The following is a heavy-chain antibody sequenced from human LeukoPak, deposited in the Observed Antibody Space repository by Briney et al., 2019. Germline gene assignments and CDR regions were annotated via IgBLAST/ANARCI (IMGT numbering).Heavy chain of an antibody. J-gene: IGHJ6*03. CDR1: GYTFTSYG. CDR3: ARSKQWLVDYYYYIDV. Sequence: ASVKVSCKASGYTFTSYGISWVRLAPGQGIEWMGWISAYNGNTKYAQKLQGRVTMTTDTSTSKAYMELSSLRSYDTAVYYCARSKQWLVDYYYYIDVWGKGTTVTVSS. D-gene: IGHD6-19*01. V-gene: IGHV1-18*01. CDR2: ISAYNGNT.